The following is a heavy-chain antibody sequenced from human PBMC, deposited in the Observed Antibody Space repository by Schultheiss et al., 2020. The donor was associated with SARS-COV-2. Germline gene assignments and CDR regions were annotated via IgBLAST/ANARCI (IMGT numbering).Heavy chain of an antibody. J-gene: IGHJ4*02. V-gene: IGHV3-21*01. CDR3: ATIPHSSAKLGGDY. CDR1: GFTFSSYS. D-gene: IGHD6-19*01. CDR2: ISSSSSYI. Sequence: GGSLRLSCAASGFTFSSYSMNWVRQAPGKVLEWVSSISSSSSYIYYADSVKGRFTISRDNAKNSLYLQMNSLRAEDTAMYYCATIPHSSAKLGGDYWGQGTLVTVSS.